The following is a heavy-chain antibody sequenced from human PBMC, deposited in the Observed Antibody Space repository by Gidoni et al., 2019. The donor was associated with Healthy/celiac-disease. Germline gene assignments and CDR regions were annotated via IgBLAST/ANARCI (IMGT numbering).Heavy chain of an antibody. CDR3: ANIDSGTPPNRD. D-gene: IGHD2-15*01. V-gene: IGHV3-23*01. J-gene: IGHJ4*02. CDR1: GFTFSSYA. Sequence: EVQLLESGGGLVQPGGSLRLSCAASGFTFSSYAMSWVRQAPGKGMEWVSAISGSGGSTYYADSVTGRFTISRDNSKNTLYLQMNSLRAEDTAVYYCANIDSGTPPNRDWGQGTLVTVSS. CDR2: ISGSGGST.